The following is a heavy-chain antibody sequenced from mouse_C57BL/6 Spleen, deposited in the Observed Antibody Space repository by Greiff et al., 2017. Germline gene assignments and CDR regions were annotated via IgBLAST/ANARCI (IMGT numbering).Heavy chain of an antibody. CDR2: ISDGGSYT. Sequence: EVQGVESGGGLVKPGGSLKLSCAASGFTFSSYAMSWVRQTPEKRLEWVATISDGGSYTYYPDNVKGRFTISRDNAKNNLYLQMSHLKSEDTAMYYCAREGEDYRGFAYWGQGTLVTVSA. J-gene: IGHJ3*01. V-gene: IGHV5-4*01. D-gene: IGHD2-4*01. CDR1: GFTFSSYA. CDR3: AREGEDYRGFAY.